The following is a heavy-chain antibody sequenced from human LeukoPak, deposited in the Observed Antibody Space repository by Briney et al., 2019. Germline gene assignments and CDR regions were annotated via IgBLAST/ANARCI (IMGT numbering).Heavy chain of an antibody. CDR2: TYHSGST. V-gene: IGHV4-38-2*02. J-gene: IGHJ4*02. CDR1: GYSISSGYY. D-gene: IGHD6-19*01. CDR3: ARVGVEQWLVLGN. Sequence: SETLSLTCTVSGYSISSGYYWGWIRQPPGKGLEWIGSTYHSGSTYYNPSLKSRVTISVDTSKNQFSLKLSSVTAADTAVYYCARVGVEQWLVLGNWGQGTLVTVSS.